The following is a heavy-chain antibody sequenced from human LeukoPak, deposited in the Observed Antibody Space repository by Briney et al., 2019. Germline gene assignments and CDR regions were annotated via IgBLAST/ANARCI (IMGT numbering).Heavy chain of an antibody. CDR1: GFSLSTRGVG. V-gene: IGHV2-5*01. CDR2: IYWNDDK. J-gene: IGHJ4*02. CDR3: AHTAYYDFWSGYYTGMGNFDY. D-gene: IGHD3-3*01. Sequence: SGPTLVNPTQTLTLTCTFSGFSLSTRGVGVGWIRQPPGKALEWLALIYWNDDKRYSPSLKSRLTITKDTSKNQVVLTMTNMDPVDTATYYCAHTAYYDFWSGYYTGMGNFDYWGQGTLVTVSS.